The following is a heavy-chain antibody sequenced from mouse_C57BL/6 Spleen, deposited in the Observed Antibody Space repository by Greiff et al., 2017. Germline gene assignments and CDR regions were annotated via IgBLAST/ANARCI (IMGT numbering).Heavy chain of an antibody. CDR2: IDPSDSYT. CDR1: GYTFTSYW. D-gene: IGHD3-2*02. V-gene: IGHV1-69*01. J-gene: IGHJ4*01. CDR3: ARSRTAQAVYAMDY. Sequence: QVQLQQPGAELVMPGASVKLSCKASGYTFTSYWMHWVKQRPGQGLEWIGEIDPSDSYTNYNQKFKGKSTLTVDKSSSTAYMQLSSLTSEDSAVYYYARSRTAQAVYAMDYWGQGTSVTVSS.